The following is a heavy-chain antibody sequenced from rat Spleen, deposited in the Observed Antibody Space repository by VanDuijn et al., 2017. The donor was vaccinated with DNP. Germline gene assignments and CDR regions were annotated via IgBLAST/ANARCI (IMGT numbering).Heavy chain of an antibody. J-gene: IGHJ2*01. CDR2: IRYDGGSS. Sequence: EVQLVESGGDLVQPGRSLKLFCAASGFTFSDYYMAWIRQAPTKGLEWVAYIRYDGGSSKYGDSVKGRFTISRDNAKNTLYLQMNNLRSEDMATYYCARWNSGHFDYWGQGVMVPVSS. CDR1: GFTFSDYY. V-gene: IGHV5-22*01. D-gene: IGHD4-3*01. CDR3: ARWNSGHFDY.